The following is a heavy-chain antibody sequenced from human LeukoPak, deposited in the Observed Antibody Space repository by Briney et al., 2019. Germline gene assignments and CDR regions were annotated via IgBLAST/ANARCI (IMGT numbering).Heavy chain of an antibody. Sequence: SETLSLTCAVYGGPFRGYYWSWIRQPPGKGLEWIGEINHSGSTNYNPSLKSRVTISVDTSKNQFSQKLSSVTAADTAVYYCARAHYYGSGSYYRLDYWGQGTLVTVSS. CDR3: ARAHYYGSGSYYRLDY. D-gene: IGHD3-10*01. CDR1: GGPFRGYY. V-gene: IGHV4-34*01. CDR2: INHSGST. J-gene: IGHJ4*02.